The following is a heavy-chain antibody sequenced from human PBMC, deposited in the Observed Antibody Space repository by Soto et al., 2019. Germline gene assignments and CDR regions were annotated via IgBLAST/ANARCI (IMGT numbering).Heavy chain of an antibody. Sequence: GGSLRLSCAASGFTFSSYAMHWVRQAPGKGLEWVAVISYDGSNKYYADSVKGRFTISRDNSKNTLYLQMNSLRAEDTAVYYCARAQTGAFMVRGVIITDWFDPWGQGTLVTVSS. CDR3: ARAQTGAFMVRGVIITDWFDP. CDR1: GFTFSSYA. D-gene: IGHD3-10*01. J-gene: IGHJ5*02. CDR2: ISYDGSNK. V-gene: IGHV3-30-3*01.